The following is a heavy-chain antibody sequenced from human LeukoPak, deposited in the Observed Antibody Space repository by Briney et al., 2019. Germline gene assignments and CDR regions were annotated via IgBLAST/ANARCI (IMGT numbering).Heavy chain of an antibody. CDR3: ARVIGNYDSSGYYSD. CDR2: ISSSSSYK. D-gene: IGHD3-22*01. CDR1: GFTFSSYS. Sequence: NPGGSLRLSCAASGFTFSSYSMNWVRQAPGKGLEWVSAISSSSSYKSYADSVKGRFTISRDNAKNSLHLQMNSLRAEDTAVYYCARVIGNYDSSGYYSDWGQGTLVTVSS. V-gene: IGHV3-21*01. J-gene: IGHJ4*02.